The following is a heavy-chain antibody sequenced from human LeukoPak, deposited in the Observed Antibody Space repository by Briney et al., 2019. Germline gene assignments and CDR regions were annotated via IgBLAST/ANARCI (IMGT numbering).Heavy chain of an antibody. V-gene: IGHV1-8*01. D-gene: IGHD6-19*01. CDR2: MNPNSGNT. CDR1: GYTFTSYD. CDR3: ARVGVAVAGTGPDDAFDI. Sequence: GASVKVSCKASGYTFTSYDINWVRQATGQGLEWMGWMNPNSGNTGYAQKFQGRVTITRNTSISTAYMELSSLRSEDTAVYYCARVGVAVAGTGPDDAFDIWGQGTMVTVSS. J-gene: IGHJ3*02.